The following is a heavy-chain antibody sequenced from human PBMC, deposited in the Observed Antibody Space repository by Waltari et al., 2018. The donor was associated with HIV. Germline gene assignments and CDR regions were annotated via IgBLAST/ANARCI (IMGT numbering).Heavy chain of an antibody. CDR3: ARGGFYGSGSKVN. CDR2: IKQDGSEK. D-gene: IGHD3-10*01. V-gene: IGHV3-7*04. J-gene: IGHJ4*02. CDR1: GFTFSSYW. Sequence: EVQLVESGGGLVQLGGSLRLSCAASGFTFSSYWMSWVRQAPGKGLDWGANIKQDGSEKYYVYSVNGRFTISGDNAENSLYLQINSLRAEDTAVYYCARGGFYGSGSKVNWGQGTLVTVSS.